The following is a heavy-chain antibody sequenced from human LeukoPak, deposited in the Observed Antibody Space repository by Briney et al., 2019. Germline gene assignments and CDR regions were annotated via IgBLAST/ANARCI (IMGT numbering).Heavy chain of an antibody. Sequence: GGSLRLSCAASGFTFSSYSMNWVRQAPGKGLEWVSSISSSSSYIYYADSVKGRFTISRDNAKITLYLQMNSLRAEDTAVYYCAKEYFSSWYDAFDIWGQGTMVTVSS. V-gene: IGHV3-21*04. D-gene: IGHD6-13*01. J-gene: IGHJ3*02. CDR3: AKEYFSSWYDAFDI. CDR1: GFTFSSYS. CDR2: ISSSSSYI.